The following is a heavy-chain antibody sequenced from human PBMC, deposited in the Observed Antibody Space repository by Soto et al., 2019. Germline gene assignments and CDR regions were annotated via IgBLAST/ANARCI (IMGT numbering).Heavy chain of an antibody. CDR2: IYYSGST. J-gene: IGHJ3*02. CDR3: ARDFQDYDSSERSIPLDDFDI. V-gene: IGHV4-61*01. Sequence: SETLSLTCTVSGGSVSSGSYYWSWIRQPPGKGLEWIGYIYYSGSTNYNPSLKSRVTISVDTSKNQFSLKLSSVTAADTAVYYCARDFQDYDSSERSIPLDDFDIWGQGTMVTVSS. CDR1: GGSVSSGSYY. D-gene: IGHD3-22*01.